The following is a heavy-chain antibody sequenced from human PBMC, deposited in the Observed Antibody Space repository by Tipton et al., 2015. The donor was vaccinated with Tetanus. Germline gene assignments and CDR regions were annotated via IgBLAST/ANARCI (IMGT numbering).Heavy chain of an antibody. CDR1: GYSFPHYY. V-gene: IGHV5-51*01. CDR2: IKPGDSDI. J-gene: IGHJ5*01. Sequence: MQLVQSGVEVKKPGESLKISCQASGYSFPHYYIAWVRHMPGKGLEWMGTIKPGDSDIQYSPSLRGQVAISADKSINTAYLQLSSLKMSDSAIYYCARRRTNTNLFFWFESWGQGTQVTVSS. CDR3: ARRRTNTNLFFWFES. D-gene: IGHD3-3*01.